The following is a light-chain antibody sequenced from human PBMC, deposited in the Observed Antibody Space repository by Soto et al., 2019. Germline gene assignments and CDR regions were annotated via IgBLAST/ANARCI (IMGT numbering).Light chain of an antibody. Sequence: QSVLTQPPSASGTPGQRVSISCSGSSSNIGDRDVDWYQQVPGTAPKLLIYGLNQRPSGVPDRFSASKSGASASLAISGLQFEDEAVYYCSTWDDSLSGWVFGGGTKLTVL. CDR2: GLN. CDR3: STWDDSLSGWV. CDR1: SSNIGDRD. V-gene: IGLV1-44*01. J-gene: IGLJ3*02.